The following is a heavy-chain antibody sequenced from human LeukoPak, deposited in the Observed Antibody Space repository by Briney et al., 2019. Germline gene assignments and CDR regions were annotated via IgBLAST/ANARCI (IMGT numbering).Heavy chain of an antibody. Sequence: SETLSLTCTVSGTSISSYYWSWIRQPPGKGLEWIGYIYYSESTNYNPSLKSRVTISGDTSKNQFSLKLSSVTAADTAMYYCAREAYVLRFSGAPPEVWGKGTTVTVSS. CDR1: GTSISSYY. J-gene: IGHJ6*04. V-gene: IGHV4-59*12. CDR3: AREAYVLRFSGAPPEV. CDR2: IYYSEST. D-gene: IGHD3-3*01.